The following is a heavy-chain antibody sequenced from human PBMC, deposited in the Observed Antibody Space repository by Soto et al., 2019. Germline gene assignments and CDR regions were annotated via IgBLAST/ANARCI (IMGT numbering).Heavy chain of an antibody. CDR1: GGSFSGYY. Sequence: SETLSLTCAVYGGSFSGYYWSWIRQPPGKGLEWIGEINHSGSTNYNPSLKSRVTISVDTSKNQFSLKLSSVTAADTAVYYCARVESITIFGVVIIDYYGMDVWGQVTKVT. CDR3: ARVESITIFGVVIIDYYGMDV. J-gene: IGHJ6*02. D-gene: IGHD3-3*01. CDR2: INHSGST. V-gene: IGHV4-34*01.